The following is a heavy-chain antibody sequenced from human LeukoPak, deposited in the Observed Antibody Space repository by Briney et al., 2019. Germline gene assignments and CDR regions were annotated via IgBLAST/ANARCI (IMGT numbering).Heavy chain of an antibody. V-gene: IGHV3-53*01. D-gene: IGHD3-10*01. Sequence: PGGSLRLSCAASGFTVSSNYMSWVRQAPGKGLEWVSVIYSGGSTYYADSGKGRFTISRDNSKNTLYLQMNSLRAEDTAVYYCARAPDYYGSGSYYTNIEFDYWGQGTLVTVSS. J-gene: IGHJ4*02. CDR3: ARAPDYYGSGSYYTNIEFDY. CDR1: GFTVSSNY. CDR2: IYSGGST.